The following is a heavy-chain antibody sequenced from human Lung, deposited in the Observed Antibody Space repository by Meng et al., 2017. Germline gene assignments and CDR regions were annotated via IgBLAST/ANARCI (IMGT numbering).Heavy chain of an antibody. J-gene: IGHJ4*02. Sequence: QVQLQEPGPGLVKPSATLSLTCTVSGGSISSYYWSWIRQPPGKGLEWIGYIYYSGSTNYNPSLKSRVTISVDTSKNQFSLKLSSVTAADTAVYYCASFRDWGQGTLVTVSS. V-gene: IGHV4-59*01. CDR1: GGSISSYY. CDR3: ASFRD. CDR2: IYYSGST.